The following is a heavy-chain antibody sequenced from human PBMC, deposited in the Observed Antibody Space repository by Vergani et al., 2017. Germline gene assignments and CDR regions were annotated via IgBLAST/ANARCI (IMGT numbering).Heavy chain of an antibody. CDR2: IFPSGNS. CDR3: ARASLRALVGYYYYMDV. J-gene: IGHJ6*03. Sequence: QLQLQESGSGLVKPSQTLSLTCAVSGDSITNGGFSWTWIRQPPGKGPEWIGYIFPSGNSDYNPSLKNRVSISLDKSKNQFSLWVNSVTAADTAGYFCARASLRALVGYYYYMDVWGKG. CDR1: GDSITNGGFS. D-gene: IGHD3-16*02. V-gene: IGHV4-30-2*01.